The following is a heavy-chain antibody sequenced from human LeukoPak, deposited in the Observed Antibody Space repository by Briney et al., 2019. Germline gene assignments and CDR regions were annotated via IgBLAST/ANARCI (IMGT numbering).Heavy chain of an antibody. J-gene: IGHJ4*02. V-gene: IGHV5-51*01. Sequence: GESLKISCKGSGYSFTSYWIGWVRQMPGKGLEWMGIIYPGDSDTRYSPSFQGQVTISADKSISTAYLQWSSLKASDTAMYYCARLTSGTPGMDDYGDPHFDYWGQGTLVTVSS. CDR3: ARLTSGTPGMDDYGDPHFDY. CDR1: GYSFTSYW. D-gene: IGHD4-17*01. CDR2: IYPGDSDT.